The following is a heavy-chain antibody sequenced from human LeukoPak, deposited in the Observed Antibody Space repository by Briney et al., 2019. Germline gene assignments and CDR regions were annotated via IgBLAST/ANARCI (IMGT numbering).Heavy chain of an antibody. CDR3: ASDRDRGGLWFGEMRGDAFDT. D-gene: IGHD3-10*01. Sequence: SETLSLTCTVSGGSISSGDYYWSWIRQPPGKGLEWIGYIYYSGSTYYNPSLKSRVTISVDTSKNQFSLKLSSVTAADTAVYYCASDRDRGGLWFGEMRGDAFDTWGQGTMVTVSS. V-gene: IGHV4-30-4*01. CDR2: IYYSGST. J-gene: IGHJ3*02. CDR1: GGSISSGDYY.